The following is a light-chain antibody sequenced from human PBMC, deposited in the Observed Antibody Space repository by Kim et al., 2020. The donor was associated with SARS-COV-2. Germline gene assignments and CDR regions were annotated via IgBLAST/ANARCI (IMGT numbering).Light chain of an antibody. J-gene: IGKJ4*01. V-gene: IGKV1-9*01. CDR2: PAS. CDR1: QGISSS. Sequence: DIQLTQSPSFLSASVGDRVTITCRASQGISSSLAWYQQKPGKAPRLLIYPASILQTGVPSRFSGSGSGTEFTLTITSLQPEDFATYYGQQLNSYPLTFGGGTKVDIK. CDR3: QQLNSYPLT.